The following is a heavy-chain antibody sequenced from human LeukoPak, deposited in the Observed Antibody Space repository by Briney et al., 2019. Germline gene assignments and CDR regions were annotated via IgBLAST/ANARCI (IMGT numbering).Heavy chain of an antibody. Sequence: PGGSLRLSCAASGFTLSDYYMSWVRQTPGKGLEWVSFLSGSGEIIYYADSVKGRFTISRDNAKNSLYLQMNSLRAEDTAVYHCARAGQNNWFDPWGQGTLVTVSS. V-gene: IGHV3-11*01. CDR3: ARAGQNNWFDP. CDR2: LSGSGEII. J-gene: IGHJ5*02. CDR1: GFTLSDYY.